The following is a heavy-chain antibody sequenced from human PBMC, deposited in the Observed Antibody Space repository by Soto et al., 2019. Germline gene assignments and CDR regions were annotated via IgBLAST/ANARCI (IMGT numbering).Heavy chain of an antibody. Sequence: LRLSCAASGFAFSTYGMHWVRQAPGKGLEWVALISYDGGDFYYADSVKGRFTISRDNSKHTLSLQMDSLRVEDTAVYYCVKDFGDWSDSWGQGTPVTVSS. CDR1: GFAFSTYG. CDR3: VKDFGDWSDS. D-gene: IGHD3-10*01. V-gene: IGHV3-30*18. J-gene: IGHJ5*01. CDR2: ISYDGGDF.